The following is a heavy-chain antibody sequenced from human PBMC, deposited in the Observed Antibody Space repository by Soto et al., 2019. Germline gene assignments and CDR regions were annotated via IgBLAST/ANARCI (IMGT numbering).Heavy chain of an antibody. CDR1: GFTFSSYG. J-gene: IGHJ6*01. V-gene: IGHV3-30*18. CDR2: ISYDGSNK. CDR3: AKERSTNYYYYYYGMDV. Sequence: PGGSLRLSCAASGFTFSSYGMHWVRQAPGKGLEWVAVISYDGSNKYYAGSVKGRFTISRDNSKNTLYLQMNSLRAEDTAVYYCAKERSTNYYYYYYGMDVCGQGTTVTVSS. D-gene: IGHD1-26*01.